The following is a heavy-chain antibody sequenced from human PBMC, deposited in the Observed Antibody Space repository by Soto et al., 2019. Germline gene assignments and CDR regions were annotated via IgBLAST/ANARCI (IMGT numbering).Heavy chain of an antibody. D-gene: IGHD2-8*01. CDR2: ISGYNGDT. CDR3: AKNGQPPYYYYGLDV. Sequence: VASVKVSCKASGYTFTRYGISWVRQAPGQGLEWMGWISGYNGDTNYAQKLQGRVSMTIDTSTTTAYMELRSLRSDDTAVYYCAKNGQPPYYYYGLDVWG. CDR1: GYTFTRYG. V-gene: IGHV1-18*01. J-gene: IGHJ6*02.